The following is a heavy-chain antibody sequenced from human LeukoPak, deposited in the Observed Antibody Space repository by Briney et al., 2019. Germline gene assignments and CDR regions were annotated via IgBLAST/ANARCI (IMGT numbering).Heavy chain of an antibody. CDR3: ARGPRAMVRSWYGFDY. Sequence: PSETLSLTCAVYGGSFSGYYWSWIRQPPGKGLEWIGEINHSGSTNYNPSLKSRVTISVDTSKNQFSLKLSSVTAADTAVYYCARGPRAMVRSWYGFDYWGQGTLVTVSS. D-gene: IGHD5-18*01. CDR2: INHSGST. CDR1: GGSFSGYY. J-gene: IGHJ4*02. V-gene: IGHV4-34*01.